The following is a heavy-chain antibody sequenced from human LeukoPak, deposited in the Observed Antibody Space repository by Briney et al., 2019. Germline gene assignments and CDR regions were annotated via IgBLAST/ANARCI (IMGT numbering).Heavy chain of an antibody. CDR2: INPSGGST. V-gene: IGHV1-46*01. CDR1: GYTFTSYY. D-gene: IGHD1-1*01. J-gene: IGHJ5*02. Sequence: ASVKVSCKASGYTFTSYYMHWVRQAPGQGLEWMGIINPSGGSTSYAQKFQGRVTMTRDMSTSTVYMELSSLRSEDTAVYYCARERSVGWENDNNWFDPWGQGTLVTVSS. CDR3: ARERSVGWENDNNWFDP.